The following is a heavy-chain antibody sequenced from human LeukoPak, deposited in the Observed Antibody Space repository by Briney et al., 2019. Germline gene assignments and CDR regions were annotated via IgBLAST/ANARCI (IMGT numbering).Heavy chain of an antibody. CDR1: GGSFSGYY. CDR3: ARDRSEWELLRAPHPDAFDI. V-gene: IGHV4-34*01. D-gene: IGHD1-26*01. J-gene: IGHJ3*02. Sequence: SETLSLTCAVYGGSFSGYYWSWIRQPPGKGLEWIGEINHSGSTNYNPSLKSRVTISVDTSKNQFSLKLSSVTAADTAVYYCARDRSEWELLRAPHPDAFDIWGQGTMVTVSS. CDR2: INHSGST.